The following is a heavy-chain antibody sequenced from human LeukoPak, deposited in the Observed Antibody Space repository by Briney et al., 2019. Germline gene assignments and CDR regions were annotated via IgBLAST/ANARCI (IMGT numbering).Heavy chain of an antibody. CDR3: ARGGVTSIYFDY. J-gene: IGHJ4*02. V-gene: IGHV4-59*01. Sequence: ASETLSLTCTVSGGSISSYYWSWIRQPPGKGLEWIGYIYYSGSTNYNPSLKSRVTISVDTSKNQFSLKLSSVTAADTAVYYCARGGVTSIYFDYWGQGTLVTVSS. D-gene: IGHD3-10*01. CDR1: GGSISSYY. CDR2: IYYSGST.